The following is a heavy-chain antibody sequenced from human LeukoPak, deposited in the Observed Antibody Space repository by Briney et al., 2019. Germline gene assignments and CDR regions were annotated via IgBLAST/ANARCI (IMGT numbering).Heavy chain of an antibody. CDR3: ARERSLYSSGHHRPYYYYYYMDV. Sequence: SETLSLTCAVYGGSFSGYYWSWIRQPPGKGLEWIGEINHSGSTNYNPSLKSRVTISVDTSKNQFSLKLSSVTAADTAVYYCARERSLYSSGHHRPYYYYYYMDVWGKGTTVTVSS. CDR1: GGSFSGYY. J-gene: IGHJ6*03. V-gene: IGHV4-34*01. D-gene: IGHD6-19*01. CDR2: INHSGST.